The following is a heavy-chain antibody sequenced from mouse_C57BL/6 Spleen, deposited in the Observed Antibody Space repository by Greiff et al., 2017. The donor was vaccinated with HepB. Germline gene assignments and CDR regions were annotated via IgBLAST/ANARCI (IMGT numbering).Heavy chain of an antibody. J-gene: IGHJ2*01. V-gene: IGHV1-64*01. CDR2: IHPNSGST. CDR1: GYTFTSYW. D-gene: IGHD1-1*01. CDR3: AREGNYYGSSFDY. Sequence: VQLQQPGAELVKPGASVKLSCKASGYTFTSYWMHWVKQRPGQGLEWIGMIHPNSGSTNYNEKFKSKATLTVDKSSSTAYMQRSSLTSEDSAVYYCAREGNYYGSSFDYWGQGTTLTVSS.